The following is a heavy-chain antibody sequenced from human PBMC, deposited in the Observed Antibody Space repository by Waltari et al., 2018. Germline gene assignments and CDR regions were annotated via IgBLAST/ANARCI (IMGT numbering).Heavy chain of an antibody. CDR3: AREDYGGNSNAFDI. CDR1: GFTFSIYW. J-gene: IGHJ3*02. D-gene: IGHD4-17*01. CDR2: IKQDGSEK. Sequence: EVQLVESGGGLVQPGGSLRLSCAASGFTFSIYWMGWVRQAPGKGLEWVANIKQDGSEKYYVDSVKGRFTISRDNAKNSLYLQMNSLRAEDTAVYYCAREDYGGNSNAFDIWGQGTMVTVSS. V-gene: IGHV3-7*01.